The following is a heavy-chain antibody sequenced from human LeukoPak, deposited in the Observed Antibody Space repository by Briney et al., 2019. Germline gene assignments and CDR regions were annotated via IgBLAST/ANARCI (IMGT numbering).Heavy chain of an antibody. D-gene: IGHD2-2*01. J-gene: IGHJ4*02. CDR3: ARDGSWGSTSYSDY. CDR1: GYTFTGYY. CDR2: INPNSGGT. V-gene: IGHV1-2*02. Sequence: GASVKVSCKASGYTFTGYYMHWVRQAPGQGLEWMGWINPNSGGTNYAQKFQGRVTMTRDTSISTAYMELSRLRSDDTAVYYCARDGSWGSTSYSDYWGQGTLVTVSS.